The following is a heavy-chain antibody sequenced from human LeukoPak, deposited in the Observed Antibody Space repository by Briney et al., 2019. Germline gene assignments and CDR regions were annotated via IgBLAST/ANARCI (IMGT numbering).Heavy chain of an antibody. D-gene: IGHD3-22*01. Sequence: PGGSPRLSCAASGFTFSSYGMHWVRQAPGKGLEWVAVIWYDGSNKYYADSVKGRFTISRDNSKNTLYLQMNSLRAEDTAVYYCARELPPVVTYYFDYWGQGTLVTVSS. J-gene: IGHJ4*02. V-gene: IGHV3-33*08. CDR2: IWYDGSNK. CDR1: GFTFSSYG. CDR3: ARELPPVVTYYFDY.